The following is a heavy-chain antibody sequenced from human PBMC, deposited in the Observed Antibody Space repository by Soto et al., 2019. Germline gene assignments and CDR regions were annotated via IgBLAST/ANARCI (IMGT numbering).Heavy chain of an antibody. CDR1: GGSISSSTYY. D-gene: IGHD6-13*01. CDR2: ISYSGST. CDR3: ARTGAAAGYYSYYYGMDV. V-gene: IGHV4-39*01. Sequence: PSEALSLTCTVSGGSISSSTYYWGWIRQPPGKGLEWIGSISYSGSTYYNPSLKSRVTISVDTSKNQFSLKLSSVTAADTAVYYCARTGAAAGYYSYYYGMDVWGQGTTVTVSS. J-gene: IGHJ6*02.